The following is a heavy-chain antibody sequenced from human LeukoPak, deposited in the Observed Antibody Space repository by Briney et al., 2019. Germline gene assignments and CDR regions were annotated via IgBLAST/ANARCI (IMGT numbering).Heavy chain of an antibody. CDR2: IYYSGST. D-gene: IGHD3-16*02. V-gene: IGHV4-59*01. Sequence: SETLSLTCTVSGGSISSYYWSWIRKPPGKGLEWNGYIYYSGSTNYNPSLKSRVTISVDTSKNQFSLKLSSVTAADTAVYYCARVITFGGVIVGPNWFDPWGQGTLVTVSS. CDR3: ARVITFGGVIVGPNWFDP. J-gene: IGHJ5*02. CDR1: GGSISSYY.